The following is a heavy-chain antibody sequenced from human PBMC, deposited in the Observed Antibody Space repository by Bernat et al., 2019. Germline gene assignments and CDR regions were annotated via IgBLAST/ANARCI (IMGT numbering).Heavy chain of an antibody. D-gene: IGHD5-18*01. CDR3: AKGHVDTAMALDY. Sequence: QVQLVESGGGVVQPGRSLRLSCAASGFTFSSYGMHWVRQAPGKGLEWVAVILYDGSNKYYADSVKGRFTISRDNSKNTLYLQMNSLRAEDTAVYYCAKGHVDTAMALDYWGQGTLVTVSS. J-gene: IGHJ4*02. V-gene: IGHV3-30*18. CDR2: ILYDGSNK. CDR1: GFTFSSYG.